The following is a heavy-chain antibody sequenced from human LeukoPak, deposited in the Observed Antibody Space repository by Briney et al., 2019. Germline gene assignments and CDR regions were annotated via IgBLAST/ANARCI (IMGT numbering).Heavy chain of an antibody. D-gene: IGHD2-8*01. CDR1: GFTFSSYA. Sequence: GGSLRLSCAASGFTFSSYAMNWVRQAPGKGLEWVSAINGRGDNTYYADSVKGRFTISRDNAKNTLFLQMDSLRAEDTAVYYCARDADGPGALIDYWGQGALVTVSS. CDR2: INGRGDNT. V-gene: IGHV3-23*01. CDR3: ARDADGPGALIDY. J-gene: IGHJ4*02.